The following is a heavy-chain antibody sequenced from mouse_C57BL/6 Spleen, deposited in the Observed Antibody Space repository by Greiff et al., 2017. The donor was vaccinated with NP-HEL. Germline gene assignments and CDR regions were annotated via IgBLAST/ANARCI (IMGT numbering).Heavy chain of an antibody. Sequence: EVRLVESGGGLVKPGGSLKLSCAASGFTFSDYGMHWVRQAPEKGLEWVAYISSGSSTIYYADTVKGRFTISRDNAKNTMFLQMTSLRSEDTAMYYCARTYYGSRGYYFDYWGQGTTLTVSS. J-gene: IGHJ2*01. CDR1: GFTFSDYG. D-gene: IGHD1-1*01. CDR2: ISSGSSTI. V-gene: IGHV5-17*01. CDR3: ARTYYGSRGYYFDY.